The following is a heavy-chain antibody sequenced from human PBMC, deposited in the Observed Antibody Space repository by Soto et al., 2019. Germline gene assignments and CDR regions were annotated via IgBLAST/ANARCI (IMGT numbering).Heavy chain of an antibody. V-gene: IGHV2-5*02. CDR1: GFSLSTSGVG. Sequence: QITLKESGPTLVKPTQTLTLTCTFSGFSLSTSGVGVGWISQPPGKALEWLALIYWDDDKRYSPSLKSRLTSTKDTAKNQVVLTMTNMDPVDTATDCCAHRLSGWSIFDYWGQGTLITVSS. CDR2: IYWDDDK. J-gene: IGHJ4*02. D-gene: IGHD6-19*01. CDR3: AHRLSGWSIFDY.